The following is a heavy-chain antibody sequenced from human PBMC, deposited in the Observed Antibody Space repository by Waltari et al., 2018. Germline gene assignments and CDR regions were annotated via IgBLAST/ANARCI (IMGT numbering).Heavy chain of an antibody. Sequence: QVQLQQWGAGLLKPSETLSLTCAVYGGSFSGYYWSWIRQPPGKGLEWIGEINHRGSTNYTPSLKSRVTISVDTSKNQFSLKLSSVTAADTAVYYCAKMTPGYYYYGMDVWGQGTTVTVSS. J-gene: IGHJ6*02. CDR3: AKMTPGYYYYGMDV. CDR1: GGSFSGYY. CDR2: INHRGST. V-gene: IGHV4-34*01.